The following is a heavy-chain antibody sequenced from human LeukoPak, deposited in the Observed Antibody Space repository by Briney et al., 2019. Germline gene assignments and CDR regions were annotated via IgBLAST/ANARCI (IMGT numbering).Heavy chain of an antibody. CDR3: ARLIATQWVFFDY. CDR2: VFYTGSI. V-gene: IGHV4-59*08. D-gene: IGHD1-1*01. CDR1: GGHMRSYH. J-gene: IGHJ4*02. Sequence: PSETLSLTCSVSGGHMRSYHWSWIRQPPGKGLEWIGYVFYTGSINYNPSLQSRVTISVDTSNNQFSLKLSSVTAADTAVYYCARLIATQWVFFDYWGQGILVTVSS.